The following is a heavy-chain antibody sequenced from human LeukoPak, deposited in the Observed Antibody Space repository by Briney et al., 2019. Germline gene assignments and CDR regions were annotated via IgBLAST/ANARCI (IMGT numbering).Heavy chain of an antibody. J-gene: IGHJ2*01. CDR2: ISYDGSNK. D-gene: IGHD2-15*01. CDR3: AKDPLDCSGGSCYSSEWYFDL. CDR1: GFTFSSYG. Sequence: GGSLRLSCAASGFTFSSYGMHWVRQAPGKGLEWVAVISYDGSNKYYADSVKGRFTISRDNSKNTLYLQMNSLRAEDTAVYYCAKDPLDCSGGSCYSSEWYFDLWGRGTLVTVSS. V-gene: IGHV3-30*18.